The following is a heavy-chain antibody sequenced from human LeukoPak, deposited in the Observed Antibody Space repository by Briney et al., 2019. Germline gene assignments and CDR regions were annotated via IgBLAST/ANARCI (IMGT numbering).Heavy chain of an antibody. V-gene: IGHV4-4*07. D-gene: IGHD6-13*01. CDR2: IYTSGST. CDR3: ARTIAAAGTLNWFDP. CDR1: GGSISSYY. Sequence: KSSETLSLTCTVSGGSISSYYWGWIRQPAGKGLEWIGRIYTSGSTNHNPSLKSRVTMSVDTSKNQFSLKLSSVTAADTAVYYCARTIAAAGTLNWFDPWGQGTLVTVSS. J-gene: IGHJ5*02.